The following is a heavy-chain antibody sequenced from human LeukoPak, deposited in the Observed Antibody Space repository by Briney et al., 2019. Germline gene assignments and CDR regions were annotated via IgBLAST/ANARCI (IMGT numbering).Heavy chain of an antibody. V-gene: IGHV3-7*03. CDR3: ARTLRFFRFLDV. Sequence: PGGSLRLSCAASGFTFSNYWMSWVRQAPEKGLEWVANIKPDGSETYSVDSAKGRFTISRDNAKNSLYLQMNSLRAEDTAVYYCARTLRFFRFLDVWGQGTTVTVSS. CDR2: IKPDGSET. CDR1: GFTFSNYW. J-gene: IGHJ6*02. D-gene: IGHD3-3*01.